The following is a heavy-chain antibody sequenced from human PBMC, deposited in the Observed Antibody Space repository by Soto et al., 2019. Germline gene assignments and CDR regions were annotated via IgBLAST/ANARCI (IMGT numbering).Heavy chain of an antibody. D-gene: IGHD1-26*01. J-gene: IGHJ4*02. CDR3: ASSVSGIYRD. Sequence: QVQLVQSGAEVKKPGASVKVSCKASGYTFTNYGITWVRQAPGQGLEWMGWISTYKKDTDYAQKLKGRVTMTTDTSTMTAYMVLCSLGSDDRAVYYCASSVSGIYRDWGQGTLVIVSS. CDR1: GYTFTNYG. V-gene: IGHV1-18*01. CDR2: ISTYKKDT.